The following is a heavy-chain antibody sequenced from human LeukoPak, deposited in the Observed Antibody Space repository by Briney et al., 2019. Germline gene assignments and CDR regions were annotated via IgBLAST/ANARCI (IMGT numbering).Heavy chain of an antibody. CDR1: GYTFTNYD. CDR2: MNPNSGNT. J-gene: IGHJ5*02. Sequence: ASVKVSCKASGYTFTNYDINWVRQATGQGLEWMGWMNPNSGNTDYAQKFQGRVTLTRNTSISTAYMELSSLVSEDTAVYYCARGTGSWLRLTRWFDPWGQGTLVTVSS. D-gene: IGHD5-12*01. V-gene: IGHV1-8*01. CDR3: ARGTGSWLRLTRWFDP.